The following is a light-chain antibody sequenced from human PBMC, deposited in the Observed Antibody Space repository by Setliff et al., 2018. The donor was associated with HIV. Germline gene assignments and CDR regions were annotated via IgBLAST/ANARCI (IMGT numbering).Light chain of an antibody. CDR3: GSYTSTTSYV. CDR1: SSDVGGYNY. Sequence: QSALAQPASVSGSPGQSITLSCTGTSSDVGGYNYVSWYQQHPDKAPKLMIYDVKNRPSGVSDRFSGSKSGNTASLTISGLQAEDEADYYCGSYTSTTSYVFGSGTKVTVL. CDR2: DVK. V-gene: IGLV2-14*01. J-gene: IGLJ1*01.